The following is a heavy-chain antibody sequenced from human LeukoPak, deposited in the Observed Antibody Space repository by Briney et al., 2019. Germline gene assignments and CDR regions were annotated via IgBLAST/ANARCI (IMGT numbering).Heavy chain of an antibody. Sequence: GRSLRLSCAASGFTFDDYAMHWVRQAPGKGLEWVSGISWNSGSIGYADSVKGRFTISRDNAKNSLYLQMNSLRAGDTALYYCAKDYCSSTSCLSYYYYYMDVWGKGTTVAVSS. D-gene: IGHD2-2*01. V-gene: IGHV3-9*01. CDR2: ISWNSGSI. CDR3: AKDYCSSTSCLSYYYYYMDV. CDR1: GFTFDDYA. J-gene: IGHJ6*03.